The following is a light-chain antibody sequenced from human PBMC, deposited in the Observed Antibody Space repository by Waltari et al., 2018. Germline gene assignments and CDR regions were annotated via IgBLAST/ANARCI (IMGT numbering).Light chain of an antibody. V-gene: IGKV3-20*01. CDR3: QNHERLPAT. Sequence: VLTQSPGTLSLSPGETATLSCRASQRISKYLVWYQRRPGHAPRLLIYAASTRATGVPDRFSGSGYGTDFTLTISRLEPEDFAVYYCQNHERLPATFGQGTKVEIK. CDR1: QRISKY. J-gene: IGKJ1*01. CDR2: AAS.